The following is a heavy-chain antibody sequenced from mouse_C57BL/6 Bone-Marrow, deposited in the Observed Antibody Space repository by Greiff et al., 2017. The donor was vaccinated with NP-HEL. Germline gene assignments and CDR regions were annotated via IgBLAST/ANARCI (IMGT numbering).Heavy chain of an antibody. CDR2: ISSGGSYT. CDR1: GFTFSSYG. Sequence: DVLLVESGGDLVKPGGSLKLSCAASGFTFSSYGMSWVRQTPDKRLEWVATISSGGSYTYYPDSVKGRFTISTDNAKNTPYLQLSSLKSEDTAIYAFERCYYSIYFDYWGRGTTLTVSS. J-gene: IGHJ2*01. CDR3: ERCYYSIYFDY. D-gene: IGHD2-5*01. V-gene: IGHV5-6*01.